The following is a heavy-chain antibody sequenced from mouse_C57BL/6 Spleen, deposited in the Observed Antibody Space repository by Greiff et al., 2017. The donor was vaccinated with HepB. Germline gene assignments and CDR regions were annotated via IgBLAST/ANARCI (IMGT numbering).Heavy chain of an antibody. CDR2: INPNNGGT. V-gene: IGHV1-26*01. D-gene: IGHD2-3*01. CDR1: GYTFTDYY. Sequence: VQLQQSGPELVKPGASVKISCKASGYTFTDYYMNWVKQSHGKSLEWIGDINPNNGGTSYNQKFKGKATLTVDKSSSTAYMELRSLTSEDSAVYYCARSDGYSYWYFDVWGTGTTVTVSS. CDR3: ARSDGYSYWYFDV. J-gene: IGHJ1*03.